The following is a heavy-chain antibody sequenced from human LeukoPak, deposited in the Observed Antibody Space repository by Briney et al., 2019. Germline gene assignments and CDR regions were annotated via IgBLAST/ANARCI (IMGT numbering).Heavy chain of an antibody. V-gene: IGHV1-2*02. CDR2: INPNSGGT. Sequence: ASVKVSCKASGYTFIDYYMHWVRQAPGQGLEWMGWINPNSGGTNYAQKFQGRVTMTRDTSISTAYMELSRLRSDDTAVYYCARTPSMITAYPLFDYWGQGTLVTVSS. CDR3: ARTPSMITAYPLFDY. J-gene: IGHJ4*02. CDR1: GYTFIDYY. D-gene: IGHD3-16*01.